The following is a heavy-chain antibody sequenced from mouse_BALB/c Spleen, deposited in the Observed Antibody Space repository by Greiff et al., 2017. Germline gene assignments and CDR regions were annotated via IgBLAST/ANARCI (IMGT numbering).Heavy chain of an antibody. CDR2: IWAGGST. J-gene: IGHJ4*01. Sequence: VQRVESGPGLVAPSQSLSITCTVSGFSLTTYGVHWVRQPPGKGLEWLGVIWAGGSTNYNLALMSRLSISKDNSKSQVFLKMNSLQTDDTAMYYCARDRRYDVMDYWGQGTSVTVSS. D-gene: IGHD2-14*01. CDR1: GFSLTTYG. CDR3: ARDRRYDVMDY. V-gene: IGHV2-9*02.